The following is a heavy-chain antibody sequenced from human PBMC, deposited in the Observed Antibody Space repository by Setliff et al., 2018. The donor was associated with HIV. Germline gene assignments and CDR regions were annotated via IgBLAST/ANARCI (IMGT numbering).Heavy chain of an antibody. D-gene: IGHD3-10*01. V-gene: IGHV4-59*11. CDR1: GGSISSHY. Sequence: PSETLSLTCTVSGGSISSHYWTWIRQPPGKGLEWIGYISYSGSTNYNPSLKSRVTISVDTSENQFSLKLSSVTAADTAVYYCARDPWVRGVIMAPDYWGQGTLVTVSS. CDR2: ISYSGST. J-gene: IGHJ4*02. CDR3: ARDPWVRGVIMAPDY.